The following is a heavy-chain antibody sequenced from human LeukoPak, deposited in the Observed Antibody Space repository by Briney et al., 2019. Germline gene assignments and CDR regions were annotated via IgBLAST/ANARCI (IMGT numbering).Heavy chain of an antibody. V-gene: IGHV3-30*18. CDR3: AKGFRFGSGSSTYYFDY. Sequence: GGSLRLSCAASGLTVSSTYMSWVRQTPGKGLEWVAVISYDGSNKYYADSVKGRFTISRDNSKNTLYLQMNSLRAEDTAVYYCAKGFRFGSGSSTYYFDYWGQGTLVTVSS. D-gene: IGHD3-10*01. J-gene: IGHJ4*02. CDR2: ISYDGSNK. CDR1: GLTVSSTY.